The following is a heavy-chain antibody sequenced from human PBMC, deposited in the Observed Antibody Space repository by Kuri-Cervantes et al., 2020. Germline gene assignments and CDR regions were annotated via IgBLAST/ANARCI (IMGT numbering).Heavy chain of an antibody. CDR2: IYPGDSDT. V-gene: IGHV5-51*01. Sequence: KVSCKGSGYSFTSYWIGWVRQMPGKGLEWMGIIYPGDSDTRYRPSFQGQVTISADKSISTAYLQWSSLKASDTAMYYCARHEAAAGTAPLDYWGQGTLVTVSS. D-gene: IGHD6-13*01. CDR3: ARHEAAAGTAPLDY. CDR1: GYSFTSYW. J-gene: IGHJ4*02.